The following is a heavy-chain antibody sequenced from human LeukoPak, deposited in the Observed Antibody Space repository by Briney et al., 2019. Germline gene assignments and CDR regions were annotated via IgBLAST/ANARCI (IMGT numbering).Heavy chain of an antibody. CDR3: AKDRPNYYGSNGHYYRRDGDY. CDR2: ITSSGDGT. V-gene: IGHV3-23*01. Sequence: PGGSLRLSCAASGFTFSIYAMSWVRQAPGKGRQWVSSITSSGDGTYYAESVKGRFTISRENSENMLYLQMNSLRVEDTAVYFCAKDRPNYYGSNGHYYRRDGDYWGQGTLVTVSS. J-gene: IGHJ4*02. D-gene: IGHD3-22*01. CDR1: GFTFSIYA.